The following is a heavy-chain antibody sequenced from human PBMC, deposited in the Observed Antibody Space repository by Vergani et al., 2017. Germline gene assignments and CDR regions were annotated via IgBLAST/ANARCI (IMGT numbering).Heavy chain of an antibody. CDR3: ASCAAAGTWDSYYYMDV. J-gene: IGHJ6*03. D-gene: IGHD6-13*01. CDR1: GFTFSSYG. V-gene: IGHV3-33*01. CDR2: IWYDGSNK. Sequence: QVQLVESGGGVVQPGRSLRLSCAASGFTFSSYGMHWVRQAPGKGLEWVAVIWYDGSNKYYADSVKGRFTISRDNSKNTLYLQMNSLRAEETAVYYCASCAAAGTWDSYYYMDVWGKGTTVTVSS.